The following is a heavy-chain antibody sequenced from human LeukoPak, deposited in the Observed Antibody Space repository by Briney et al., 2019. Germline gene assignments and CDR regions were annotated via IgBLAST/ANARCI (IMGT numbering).Heavy chain of an antibody. D-gene: IGHD1-1*01. Sequence: GGSLRLSCAASGFTFSDYGMHWVRQAPGKGLEWVSAIGTAGDTYYTGSVKGRFTISRESPKNSLYLQMNSLRAGDTAVYYCARVAKERVGGVYYFDYWGQGTLVTVSS. V-gene: IGHV3-13*01. J-gene: IGHJ4*02. CDR3: ARVAKERVGGVYYFDY. CDR1: GFTFSDYG. CDR2: IGTAGDT.